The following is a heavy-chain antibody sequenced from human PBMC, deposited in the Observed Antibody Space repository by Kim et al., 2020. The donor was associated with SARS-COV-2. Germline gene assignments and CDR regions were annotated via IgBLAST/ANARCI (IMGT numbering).Heavy chain of an antibody. Sequence: GGSLRLSCAASGFTFSNYGMHWVRQAPGKGLEWVAVISYDGSNKYYADSVKGRFTISRDNSKNTLYLQMNSLRAEDTAVYYCAKASGIHYGSGKTFLFDYWGQGSLVTVSS. D-gene: IGHD3-10*01. V-gene: IGHV3-30*18. J-gene: IGHJ4*02. CDR3: AKASGIHYGSGKTFLFDY. CDR1: GFTFSNYG. CDR2: ISYDGSNK.